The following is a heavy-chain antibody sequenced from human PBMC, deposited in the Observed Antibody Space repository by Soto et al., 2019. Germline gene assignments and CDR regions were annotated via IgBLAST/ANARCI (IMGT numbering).Heavy chain of an antibody. CDR3: ARIVQKDGGLLSNYYYGLDV. V-gene: IGHV4-61*01. CDR1: GGSVSSGYYY. CDR2: IDYSGST. Sequence: SETLSLTCTVSGGSVSSGYYYWSWIRQPPGKGLEWLGYIDYSGSTNYNPSLKSRVTVSVDTSKNQFSLKLSSVTAADTAVYYCARIVQKDGGLLSNYYYGLDVWGQGTRVTVSS. J-gene: IGHJ6*02. D-gene: IGHD3-10*01.